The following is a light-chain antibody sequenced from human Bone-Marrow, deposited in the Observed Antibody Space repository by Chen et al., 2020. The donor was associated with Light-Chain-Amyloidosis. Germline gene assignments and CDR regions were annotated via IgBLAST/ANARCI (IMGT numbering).Light chain of an antibody. J-gene: IGLJ1*01. CDR3: AAWDGSLSGYV. Sequence: QSALTQPASVSGSPGQSIAISCTGASHDVGTYDLVSWYQQHPGGAPKLIIYEVSKRPSGVSNRFSGSKSGTSAFLAISGLRSEDEADYYCAAWDGSLSGYVFGTGTKVIVL. CDR2: EVS. CDR1: SHDVGTYDL. V-gene: IGLV2-14*02.